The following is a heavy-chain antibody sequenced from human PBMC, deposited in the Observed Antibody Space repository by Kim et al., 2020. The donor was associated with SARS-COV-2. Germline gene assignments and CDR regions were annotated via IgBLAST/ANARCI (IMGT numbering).Heavy chain of an antibody. CDR2: INHSGST. CDR1: GGSFSGYY. V-gene: IGHV4-34*01. CDR3: GGGAPCSSTSCQSWYFGL. J-gene: IGHJ2*01. Sequence: SETLSLTCAVYGGSFSGYYWSWIRQPPGKGLEWIGEINHSGSTNYNPSLKRRVTITVDTSKNQFSLKLSSVTAADTAAYYCGGGAPCSSTSCQSWYFGL. D-gene: IGHD2-2*01.